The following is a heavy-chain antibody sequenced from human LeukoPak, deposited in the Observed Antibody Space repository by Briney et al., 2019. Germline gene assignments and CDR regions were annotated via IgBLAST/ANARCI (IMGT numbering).Heavy chain of an antibody. CDR3: ARVTKPYYYYMDV. Sequence: PSETLSLTCTVSGGSISSYYWSWIRQPPGKGLEWIGYIYYSGSTNYNPSLKSRVTISVDTSKNQFSLKLSSVTAADTAVYYCARVTKPYYYYMDVWGKGPPVTVSS. J-gene: IGHJ6*03. D-gene: IGHD2-2*01. CDR2: IYYSGST. CDR1: GGSISSYY. V-gene: IGHV4-59*01.